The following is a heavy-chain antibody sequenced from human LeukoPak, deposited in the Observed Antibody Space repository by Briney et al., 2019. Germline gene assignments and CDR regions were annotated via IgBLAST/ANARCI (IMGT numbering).Heavy chain of an antibody. D-gene: IGHD6-13*01. Sequence: PGRSLRLSCAACRFTFSSYAMHWLRQAPGKGLEGVAFISYAGTKYYADSVKRRFTISRDNSKNTLYLQMNSLRAEHTAVYYCARDRSFIAAAGIDYWGQGTLVTVSS. CDR3: ARDRSFIAAAGIDY. J-gene: IGHJ4*02. CDR2: ISYAGTK. V-gene: IGHV3-30*04. CDR1: RFTFSSYA.